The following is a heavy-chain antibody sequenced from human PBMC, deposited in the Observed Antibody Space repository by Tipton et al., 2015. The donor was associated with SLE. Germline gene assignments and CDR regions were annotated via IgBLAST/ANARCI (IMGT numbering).Heavy chain of an antibody. CDR2: ISSGSDYI. J-gene: IGHJ3*02. D-gene: IGHD3-3*01. Sequence: SLRLSCAASGFSLSTYWMHWVRQAPGKGLVWVSSISSGSDYIYYADSVKGRFTTSRDNPKNSLYLQMNSLRAEDTAVYYCARRHFGVVFISAFDIWGQGTMVTVSS. CDR1: GFSLSTYW. CDR3: ARRHFGVVFISAFDI. V-gene: IGHV3-21*03.